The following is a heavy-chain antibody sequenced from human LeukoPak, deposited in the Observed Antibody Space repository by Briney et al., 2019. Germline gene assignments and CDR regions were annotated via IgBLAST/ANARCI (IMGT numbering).Heavy chain of an antibody. D-gene: IGHD6-19*01. CDR2: IYYSGST. V-gene: IGHV4-39*01. CDR3: ARLPGYSSGWSLAWFDP. Sequence: SETLSLTCSVSGDSISTSSSYWGWIRQPPGKGLEWIGSIYYSGSTYYNPSLKSRVTISVDTSKNQFSLKLSSVTAADTAVYYCARLPGYSSGWSLAWFDPWGQGTLVTVSS. CDR1: GDSISTSSSY. J-gene: IGHJ5*02.